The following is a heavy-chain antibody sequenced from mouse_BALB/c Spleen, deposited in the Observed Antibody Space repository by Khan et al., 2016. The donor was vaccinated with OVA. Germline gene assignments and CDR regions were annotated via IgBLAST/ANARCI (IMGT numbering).Heavy chain of an antibody. D-gene: IGHD2-2*01. CDR3: AMHGYGGFAY. CDR1: GYTFTDYN. CDR2: IIPNNGGT. V-gene: IGHV1-18*01. Sequence: VRLQQSGPELVKPGASVKIPCKASGYTFTDYNMAWVRQSHGKSLEWIGDIIPNNGGTIYNQKYKGKATLTVDKSSSTAYMELRSLTSEDPAVYYCAMHGYGGFAYWGQGTLVTVSA. J-gene: IGHJ3*01.